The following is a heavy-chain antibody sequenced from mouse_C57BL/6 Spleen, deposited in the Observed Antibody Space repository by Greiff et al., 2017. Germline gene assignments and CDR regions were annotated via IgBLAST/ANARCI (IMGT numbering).Heavy chain of an antibody. CDR2: IDPSDSYT. J-gene: IGHJ3*01. Sequence: QVQLQQPGAELVMPGASVKLSCKASGYTFTSYWMHWVKQRPGQGLEWIGEIDPSDSYTNYNQKFKGKSTLTVDKSSSTAYMQLSILTSEDSAVYYCARRSYYGSSRAWFAYWGQGTLVTVSA. V-gene: IGHV1-69*01. CDR1: GYTFTSYW. D-gene: IGHD1-1*01. CDR3: ARRSYYGSSRAWFAY.